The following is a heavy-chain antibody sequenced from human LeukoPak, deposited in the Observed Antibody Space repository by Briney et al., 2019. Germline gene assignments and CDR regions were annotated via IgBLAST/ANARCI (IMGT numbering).Heavy chain of an antibody. D-gene: IGHD1-26*01. CDR2: ISAYNGNT. V-gene: IGHV1-18*01. Sequence: ASVKVSCKTSGYTFTDYGVTWVRQAPGQGLEWMGWISAYNGNTNYAQKLQGRVAMTTDTSTSTAYMELRSLRSDDTAVYYCARRASERHYYYYMDVWGKGTTVTVSS. CDR1: GYTFTDYG. J-gene: IGHJ6*03. CDR3: ARRASERHYYYYMDV.